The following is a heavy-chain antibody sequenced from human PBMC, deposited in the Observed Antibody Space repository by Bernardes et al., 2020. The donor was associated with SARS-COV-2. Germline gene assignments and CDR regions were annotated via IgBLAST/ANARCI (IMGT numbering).Heavy chain of an antibody. V-gene: IGHV3-9*01. CDR2: ISWNSGSI. D-gene: IGHD6-13*01. Sequence: GGSLRLSCAASGFTFDDYGMHWVRQPPGKGLEWVSSISWNSGSIGYADSVKGRFTISRDNGKNSLYLQMNSLRVEDTAIYYCAKAGSAASSWYPDYWGQGTLVTVSS. CDR1: GFTFDDYG. CDR3: AKAGSAASSWYPDY. J-gene: IGHJ4*02.